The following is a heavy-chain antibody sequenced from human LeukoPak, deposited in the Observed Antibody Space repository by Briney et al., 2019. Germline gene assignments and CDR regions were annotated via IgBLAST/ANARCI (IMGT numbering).Heavy chain of an antibody. D-gene: IGHD3-22*01. CDR2: ISGSGGST. CDR1: GFTFSSYG. J-gene: IGHJ4*02. V-gene: IGHV3-23*01. CDR3: AKDWYYYDSSGYYFDY. Sequence: GGTLRLSCAASGFTFSSYGMSWVRQAPGKGLEWVSDISGSGGSTYYADSVKGRFTISRDNSKNTLYLQMNSLRAEDTAVYYCAKDWYYYDSSGYYFDYWGQGTLVTVSS.